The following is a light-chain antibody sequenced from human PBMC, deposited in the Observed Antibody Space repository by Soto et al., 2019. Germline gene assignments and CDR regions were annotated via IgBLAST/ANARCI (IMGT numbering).Light chain of an antibody. CDR3: QQTYSTPWT. J-gene: IGKJ1*01. CDR1: QSISTY. V-gene: IGKV1-39*01. Sequence: DIPMTQSPSFLSASVGDRVTITCWASQSISTYLNWYQQKPGKAPKLLIYGASTLQSAVPSRFTGSGSETDFTLTISSLQPEDFAPYHCQQTYSTPWTFGQGTKVEIK. CDR2: GAS.